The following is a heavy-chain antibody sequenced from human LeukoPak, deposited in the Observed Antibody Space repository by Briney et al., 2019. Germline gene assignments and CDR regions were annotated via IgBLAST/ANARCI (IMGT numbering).Heavy chain of an antibody. CDR1: GGSFSGYY. CDR3: ARGQHYSSSSASHWFDP. Sequence: WETLSLTCAVYGGSFSGYYWSWIRQPPGKGLEWIGEINHSGSNNYKPSLKSRVTISVDTSKNQFSLKLSSVTAADTAVYYGARGQHYSSSSASHWFDPWGQGTLVTVSS. D-gene: IGHD6-6*01. J-gene: IGHJ5*02. V-gene: IGHV4-34*01. CDR2: INHSGSN.